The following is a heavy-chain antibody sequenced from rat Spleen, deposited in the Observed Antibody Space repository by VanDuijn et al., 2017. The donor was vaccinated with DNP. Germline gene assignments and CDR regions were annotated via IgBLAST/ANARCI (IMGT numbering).Heavy chain of an antibody. J-gene: IGHJ2*01. V-gene: IGHV5-17*01. Sequence: EVQLVESGGGLVQPGRSLKLSCAASGFTFSDYAMAWVRQAPKKGLEWVATISYDGSRTYYRDSVKGRFTISRDNAKSTLYLQMDSLRSEDTATYYCARNYGGYFDYWGQGVMVTVSS. CDR1: GFTFSDYA. CDR2: ISYDGSRT. D-gene: IGHD1-11*01. CDR3: ARNYGGYFDY.